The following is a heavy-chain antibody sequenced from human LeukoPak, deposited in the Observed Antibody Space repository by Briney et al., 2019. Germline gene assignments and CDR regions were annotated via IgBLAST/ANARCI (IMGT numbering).Heavy chain of an antibody. Sequence: SETLSLTCTVSGGSISSGGYYWSWIRQHPGKGLEWIGYIYYSGSTYYNPSLRSRITISVDTSKNQFSLKLSSVSAANTAVYYCARANLSSEGSSWYWFDPWGQGTLVTVSS. D-gene: IGHD6-13*01. CDR1: GGSISSGGYY. J-gene: IGHJ5*02. CDR3: ARANLSSEGSSWYWFDP. CDR2: IYYSGST. V-gene: IGHV4-31*03.